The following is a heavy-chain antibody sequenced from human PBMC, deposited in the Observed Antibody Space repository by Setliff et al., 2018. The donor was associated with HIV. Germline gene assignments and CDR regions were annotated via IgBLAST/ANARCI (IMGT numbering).Heavy chain of an antibody. CDR1: GYTFSDYD. V-gene: IGHV1-18*01. J-gene: IGHJ4*02. CDR2: ISGYSGHT. Sequence: ASVKVSCKASGYTFSDYDVAWVRQAPGQGLEWMGWISGYSGHTSYAQKIQGRVTMTTDTSTSTAYMELRSLRSDDTAVYFCVRVGPWYYARSGYLSSWDYWGQGTLVTVSS. CDR3: VRVGPWYYARSGYLSSWDY. D-gene: IGHD3-22*01.